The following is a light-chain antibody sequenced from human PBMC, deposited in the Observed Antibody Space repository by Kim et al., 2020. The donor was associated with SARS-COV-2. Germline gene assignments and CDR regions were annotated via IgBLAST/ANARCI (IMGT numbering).Light chain of an antibody. V-gene: IGLV10-54*01. CDR3: STWDSSLSAWV. CDR2: RNN. J-gene: IGLJ2*01. Sequence: TATLTCPGNNNNVGTQGAAWLQQHQGHPPKLLSYRNNSRPSGISERFSASRSGDTASLTITGLQPEDEADYHCSTWDSSLSAWVFGGGTRLTVL. CDR1: NNNVGTQG.